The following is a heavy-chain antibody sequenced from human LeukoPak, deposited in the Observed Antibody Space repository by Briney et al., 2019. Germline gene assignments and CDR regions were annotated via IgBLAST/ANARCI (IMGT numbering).Heavy chain of an antibody. D-gene: IGHD3-9*01. Sequence: SQTLSLTCTVSGGSISSGSYYWSWIRQPAGKGLEWIGRIYTSGSTNYNPSLKSRVTISVDTSKNQFSLKLSSVTAADTAVYYCARDPWDYDILTGYYVNWFDPWGQGTLVTLSS. CDR2: IYTSGST. CDR3: ARDPWDYDILTGYYVNWFDP. V-gene: IGHV4-61*02. J-gene: IGHJ5*02. CDR1: GGSISSGSYY.